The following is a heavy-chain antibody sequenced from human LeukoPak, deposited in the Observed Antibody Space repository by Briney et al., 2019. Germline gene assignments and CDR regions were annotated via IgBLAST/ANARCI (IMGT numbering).Heavy chain of an antibody. CDR2: INPHSGGT. V-gene: IGHV1-2*02. J-gene: IGHJ4*02. Sequence: ASVKVSCKASGYTFTGHYIHWVRQAPGQGLEWMGWINPHSGGTNYVQNFQGRVTMTRDTSINTAYMELSGLTSDDAAVYYCAAALPAAPFDYWGQGTLVTVSS. CDR1: GYTFTGHY. D-gene: IGHD2-2*01. CDR3: AAALPAAPFDY.